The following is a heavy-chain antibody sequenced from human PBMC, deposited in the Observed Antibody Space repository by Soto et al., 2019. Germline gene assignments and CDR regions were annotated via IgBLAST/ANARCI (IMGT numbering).Heavy chain of an antibody. CDR3: AHIGVSRWFDF. CDR1: GDSFSNYY. CDR2: INTSGRT. D-gene: IGHD6-13*01. V-gene: IGHV4-4*08. Sequence: SETLSLTCTVSGDSFSNYYWSWIRLPPGKGLEWIEFINTSGRTNYNPSLKSRVTITKDTSKNQVVLTMTNMDPVDTATYSCAHIGVSRWFDFWGQGTLVTVSS. J-gene: IGHJ4*02.